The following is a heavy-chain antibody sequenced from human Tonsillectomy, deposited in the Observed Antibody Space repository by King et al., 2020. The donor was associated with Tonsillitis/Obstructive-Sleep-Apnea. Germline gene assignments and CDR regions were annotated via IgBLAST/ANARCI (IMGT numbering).Heavy chain of an antibody. D-gene: IGHD3-22*01. Sequence: VQLVESGGGLVQPGGSLKLSCAASGFALSGYAVHWVRQASGKGLEWVGRIRSKPNNDATAYAATVKGRFTIFRDDSKNTAYLQMNSLKTEDTAVYFCTRREGLPTMRGYGMDVSGQGTTVTVSS. V-gene: IGHV3-73*01. J-gene: IGHJ6*02. CDR1: GFALSGYA. CDR3: TRREGLPTMRGYGMDV. CDR2: IRSKPNNDAT.